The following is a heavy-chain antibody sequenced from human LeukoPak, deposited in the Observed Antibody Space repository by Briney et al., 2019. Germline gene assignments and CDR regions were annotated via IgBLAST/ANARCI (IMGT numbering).Heavy chain of an antibody. V-gene: IGHV3-23*01. Sequence: GGSLRLSCAASGFTFSSYSMNWVRQAPGKGLEWVSAISGSGGSTYYADSVKGWFTISRDNSKNTLYLQMNSLRAEDTAVYYCASHKRGFFYVWGSYRFDYWGQGTLVTVSS. D-gene: IGHD3-16*02. CDR2: ISGSGGST. CDR3: ASHKRGFFYVWGSYRFDY. J-gene: IGHJ4*02. CDR1: GFTFSSYS.